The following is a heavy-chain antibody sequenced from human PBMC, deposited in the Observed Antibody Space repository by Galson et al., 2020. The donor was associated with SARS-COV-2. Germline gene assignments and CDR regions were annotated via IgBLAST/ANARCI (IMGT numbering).Heavy chain of an antibody. V-gene: IGHV4-34*01. Sequence: SETLSLTCAVYGGSFSDYSWTWVRQPPGKGLEWIGEISHSGSTNYSPPLKSRVFMSVDTSKNQFSLKLRSVTAADTAVYYCARGGSRPIMVFDDYYVYMDVWGKGTTVTVSS. CDR1: GGSFSDYS. D-gene: IGHD2-8*01. CDR2: ISHSGST. J-gene: IGHJ6*03. CDR3: ARGGSRPIMVFDDYYVYMDV.